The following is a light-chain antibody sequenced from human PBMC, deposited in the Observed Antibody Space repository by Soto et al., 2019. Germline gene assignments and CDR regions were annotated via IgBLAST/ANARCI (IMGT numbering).Light chain of an antibody. CDR2: GAS. CDR3: QRYKSWPPPT. V-gene: IGKV3-15*01. Sequence: DIVMTQSPAILSVSLGERATLSCLASQSISDNLAWYQQRSCPAPRLLIYGASTRSTGVPARFSGSGSGTEFPLTISRLQSDDFAIYSCQRYKSWPPPTFGGGTKVE. CDR1: QSISDN. J-gene: IGKJ4*01.